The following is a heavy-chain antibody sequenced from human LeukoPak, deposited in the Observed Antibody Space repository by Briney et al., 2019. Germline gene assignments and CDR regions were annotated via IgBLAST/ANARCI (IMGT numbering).Heavy chain of an antibody. CDR3: ARLEKYTSTGPTDP. D-gene: IGHD1-14*01. CDR2: IYYSGST. CDR1: GFTFSDYY. V-gene: IGHV4-38-2*01. Sequence: GSLRLSCAASGFTFSDYYMSWIRQPPGKGLEWIGSIYYSGSTYYNSSLKSRVSLSLDTSKNHFSLKLSSVTAADTAVYYCARLEKYTSTGPTDPWGQGTLVTVSS. J-gene: IGHJ5*02.